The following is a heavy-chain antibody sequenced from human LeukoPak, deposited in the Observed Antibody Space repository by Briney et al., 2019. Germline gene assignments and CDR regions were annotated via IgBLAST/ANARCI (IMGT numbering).Heavy chain of an antibody. J-gene: IGHJ4*02. CDR1: GGSFSGYY. D-gene: IGHD3-3*01. CDR2: INHSGST. CDR3: ARRRYDFWSGYPFDY. V-gene: IGHV4-34*01. Sequence: SENLSLTCAVYGGSFSGYYWSWIRQPPGKGLEWIGEINHSGSTNYNPSLKSRVTISVDTSKNQFSLKLSSVTAADTAVYYCARRRYDFWSGYPFDYWGQGTLVTVSS.